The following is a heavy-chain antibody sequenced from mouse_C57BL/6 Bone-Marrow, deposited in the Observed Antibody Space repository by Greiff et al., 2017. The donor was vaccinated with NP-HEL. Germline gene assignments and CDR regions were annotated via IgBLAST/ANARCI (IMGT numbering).Heavy chain of an antibody. V-gene: IGHV1-53*01. D-gene: IGHD4-1*02. CDR2: IIPHNGGT. CDR3: ANTGNWDGNWFFDG. CDR1: GYTFTSYW. Sequence: QVQLQQPGTELVKPGASVKLSCKASGYTFTSYWMHWVKQRPGQGLAWIGNIIPHNGGTNFNEKFTSKATLTGDKSSSPAYMQLSSLRSEDSAVYYCANTGNWDGNWFFDGWGTGTTVTVSS. J-gene: IGHJ1*03.